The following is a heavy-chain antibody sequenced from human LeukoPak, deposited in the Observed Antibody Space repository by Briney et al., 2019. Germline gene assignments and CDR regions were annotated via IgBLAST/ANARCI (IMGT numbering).Heavy chain of an antibody. CDR2: IYHSGST. Sequence: KTSETLSLTCTVSGGSISSGGYYWSWIRQPPGKGLEWIGYIYHSGSTYYNPSLKSRVTISLDTSKNQFSLKLSSVTAADTALYYCATDKYGSGSSDYWGQGTLVTVSS. V-gene: IGHV4-30-2*02. J-gene: IGHJ4*02. CDR3: ATDKYGSGSSDY. D-gene: IGHD3-10*01. CDR1: GGSISSGGYY.